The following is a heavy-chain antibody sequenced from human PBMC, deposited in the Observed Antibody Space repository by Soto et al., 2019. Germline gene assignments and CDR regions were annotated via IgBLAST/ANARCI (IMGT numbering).Heavy chain of an antibody. CDR3: ARPSSGGKGD. V-gene: IGHV4-39*01. D-gene: IGHD2-15*01. CDR2: IYYSGST. Sequence: SETLSLTCTVSGGSITSSSYYWGWIRQPPGKGLEWIGSIYYSGSTYYNPSLKSRVTISVDTSKNQFSLNLSSVTAADTAVYYCARPSSGGKGDWGQGILVTVSS. J-gene: IGHJ4*02. CDR1: GGSITSSSYY.